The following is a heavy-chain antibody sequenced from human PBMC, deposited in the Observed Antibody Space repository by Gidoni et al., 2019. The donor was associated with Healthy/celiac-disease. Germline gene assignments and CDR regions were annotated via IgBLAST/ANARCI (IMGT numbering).Heavy chain of an antibody. J-gene: IGHJ4*02. CDR3: ARAPSAVTTGGGDY. CDR2: IIPILGIA. V-gene: IGHV1-69*02. CDR1: GRAFSSYT. Sequence: VQLSHSAAEVTMPGSSFQFSCQASGRAFSSYTILWVRQAPGQGLEWMGRIIPILGIANYAQKFQGRVTITADKSTSTAYMELSSLRSEDTAVYYCARAPSAVTTGGGDYWGQGTLVTVSS. D-gene: IGHD4-17*01.